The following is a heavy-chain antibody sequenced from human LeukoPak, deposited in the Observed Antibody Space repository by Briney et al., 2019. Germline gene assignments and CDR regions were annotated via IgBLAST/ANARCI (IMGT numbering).Heavy chain of an antibody. CDR3: ASSRPEEWLVPPYFDY. CDR2: INPNSGGT. CDR1: GNTFTGYY. V-gene: IGHV1-2*02. Sequence: GASVKVSCKASGNTFTGYYMHWVRQAPGQGLEWMGWINPNSGGTNYAQKFQGRVTMTRDTSISTAYMELSRLRSDDTAVYYCASSRPEEWLVPPYFDYWGQGTLVTVSS. J-gene: IGHJ4*02. D-gene: IGHD6-19*01.